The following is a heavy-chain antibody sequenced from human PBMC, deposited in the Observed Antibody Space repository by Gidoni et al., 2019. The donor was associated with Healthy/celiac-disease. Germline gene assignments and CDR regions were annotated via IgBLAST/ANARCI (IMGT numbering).Heavy chain of an antibody. CDR1: GFTFSSYA. J-gene: IGHJ4*02. V-gene: IGHV3-23*01. CDR2: ISGSGGST. CDR3: AKDPEPGSYGDYWWDFDY. D-gene: IGHD4-17*01. Sequence: EAQLLESGGGLVHPGGSLRLSCAASGFTFSSYAMSWVRQAPGKGLEWVSAISGSGGSTYYADSVKGRFTISRDKSKNTLYLQMNSLRAEDTAVYYCAKDPEPGSYGDYWWDFDYWGQGTLVTVSS.